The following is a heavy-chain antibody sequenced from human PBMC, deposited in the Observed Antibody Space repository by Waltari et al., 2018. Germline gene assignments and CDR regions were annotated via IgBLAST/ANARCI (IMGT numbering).Heavy chain of an antibody. CDR1: ADPSSGNYW. CDR2: VHHSGKT. Sequence: QVQRQESGQGLVKPSGTLSFTCDVSADPSSGNYWWRWVRQSPEKGLEWIGQVHHSGKTHYNPSLQSRVTISVDKPKNQFSLNLNSVTAADTAVYYCAGDRAIGLFFDYWGRGTLVTVSS. D-gene: IGHD2-2*01. CDR3: AGDRAIGLFFDY. J-gene: IGHJ4*02. V-gene: IGHV4-4*02.